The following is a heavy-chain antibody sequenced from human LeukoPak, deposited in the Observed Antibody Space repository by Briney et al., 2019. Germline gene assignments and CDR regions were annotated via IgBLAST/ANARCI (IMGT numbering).Heavy chain of an antibody. V-gene: IGHV1-2*02. J-gene: IGHJ5*02. Sequence: ASVKVSCKASGYTLTGYYMHWVRQAPGQGLEWMGWINPNSGGTNYAQKFQGRVTMTRDTSISTAYMELSRLRSDDTAVYYCARRRSRIQNWFDPWGQGTLVTVSS. CDR1: GYTLTGYY. CDR3: ARRRSRIQNWFDP. CDR2: INPNSGGT. D-gene: IGHD1-14*01.